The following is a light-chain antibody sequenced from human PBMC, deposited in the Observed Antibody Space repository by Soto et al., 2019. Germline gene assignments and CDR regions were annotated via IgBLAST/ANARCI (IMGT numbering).Light chain of an antibody. CDR2: EVS. CDR1: XXXVGGYNY. Sequence: QSALTQPASVSXSPXXXITISCTXXXXXVGGYNYVSWYQQHPGKAPKLIIYEVSNRPSGVSNRFSGSKSGNTASLTISGLQAEDEADYYCNSYTSKSTGVFGTGTKLTVL. J-gene: IGLJ1*01. CDR3: NSYTSKSTGV. V-gene: IGLV2-14*01.